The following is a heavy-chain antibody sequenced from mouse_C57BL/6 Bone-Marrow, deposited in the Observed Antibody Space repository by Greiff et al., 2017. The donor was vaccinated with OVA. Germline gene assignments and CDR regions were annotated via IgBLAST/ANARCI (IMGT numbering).Heavy chain of an antibody. D-gene: IGHD2-3*01. Sequence: EVQGVESGEGLVKPGGSLKLSCAASGFTFSSYAMSWVRQTPEKRLEWVAYISSGGDYIYYADTVKGRFTISRDNARNTLYLQMSSLKSEDTAMYYCTRARWLLNYYAMDYWGQGTSVTVSS. CDR3: TRARWLLNYYAMDY. J-gene: IGHJ4*01. CDR2: ISSGGDYI. CDR1: GFTFSSYA. V-gene: IGHV5-9-1*02.